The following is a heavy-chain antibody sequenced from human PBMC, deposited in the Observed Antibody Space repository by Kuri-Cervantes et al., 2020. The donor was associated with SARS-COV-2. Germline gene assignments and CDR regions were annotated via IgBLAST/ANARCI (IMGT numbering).Heavy chain of an antibody. CDR1: GYTFTNYG. CDR3: ARGIVVVVAAMGYFDY. D-gene: IGHD2-15*01. V-gene: IGHV1-18*04. J-gene: IGHJ4*02. Sequence: ASVKVSCKASGYTFTNYGISWVRQAPGQGLEWMGWINGYNDNTKYAQKFQGRVTMTTDTSTSTAYMELRSLRSDDTAVYYCARGIVVVVAAMGYFDYWGQGTLVTVSS. CDR2: INGYNDNT.